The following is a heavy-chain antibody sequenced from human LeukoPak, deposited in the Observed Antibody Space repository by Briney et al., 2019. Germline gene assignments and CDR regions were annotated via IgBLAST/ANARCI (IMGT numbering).Heavy chain of an antibody. D-gene: IGHD5-18*01. J-gene: IGHJ4*02. CDR1: GFTFSSYW. V-gene: IGHV3-7*01. CDR2: IKEDGSEK. Sequence: PGGSLRLSCAASGFTFSSYWMSWVRQAPGKGLEWVANIKEDGSEKYYVDSVKGRFTISRDNTKNSLYLQMNSLRPEDTAVYYCAREWIQLWPGDYWGQGTLVTVSS. CDR3: AREWIQLWPGDY.